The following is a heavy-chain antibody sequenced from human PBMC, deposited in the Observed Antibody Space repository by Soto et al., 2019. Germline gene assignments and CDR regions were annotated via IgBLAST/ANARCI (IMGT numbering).Heavy chain of an antibody. CDR1: GYSFTSYW. CDR3: ARLAPGFLEWLSPLYYYYYGMDV. D-gene: IGHD3-3*01. J-gene: IGHJ6*02. V-gene: IGHV5-51*03. Sequence: PGESLKISCKGSGYSFTSYWIGWVRQMPGKGLEWMGIIYPGDSDTRYSPSFQGQVTISADKSISTAYLQWSSLKASDTATYYCARLAPGFLEWLSPLYYYYYGMDVWGQGSTVTVSS. CDR2: IYPGDSDT.